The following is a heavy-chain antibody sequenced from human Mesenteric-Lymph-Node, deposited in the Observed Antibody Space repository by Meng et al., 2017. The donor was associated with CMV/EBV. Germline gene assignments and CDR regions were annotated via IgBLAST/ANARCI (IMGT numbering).Heavy chain of an antibody. Sequence: PCKASGYTCTGYGSSWVRQAPGQGLEWMGWISAYDSNTNYAQKLQGRVTMTTDTYTSTAYMELRSLRSDDTAVYYCARVDILTGKDYWGQGTLVTVSS. CDR2: ISAYDSNT. V-gene: IGHV1-18*01. J-gene: IGHJ4*02. CDR1: GYTCTGYG. D-gene: IGHD3-9*01. CDR3: ARVDILTGKDY.